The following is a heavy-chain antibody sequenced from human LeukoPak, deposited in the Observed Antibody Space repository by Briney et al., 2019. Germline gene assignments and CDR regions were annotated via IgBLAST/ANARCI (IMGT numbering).Heavy chain of an antibody. CDR1: GFTFSIYT. CDR2: TSYDETNK. V-gene: IGHV3-30*04. CDR3: ARDWGIDT. J-gene: IGHJ5*02. D-gene: IGHD7-27*01. Sequence: GGSLRLSCVASGFTFSIYTMVWVRQAPGKGPEWVAVTSYDETNKYYADSVKGRFTISRDNSKNTLFLQMDSLRAEDTAVYYCARDWGIDTWGQGTLVTVSS.